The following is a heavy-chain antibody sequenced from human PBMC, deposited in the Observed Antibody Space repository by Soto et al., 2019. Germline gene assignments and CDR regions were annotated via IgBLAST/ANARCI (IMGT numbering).Heavy chain of an antibody. D-gene: IGHD4-17*01. CDR2: IYYSGTT. J-gene: IGHJ4*02. Sequence: QVQLQESGPGLVKPSQTLSLTCTVSGGSISTGGYYWTWIRQHPGKGLEWIGYIYYSGTTYYNPSLKSRVTISVDTSKNQFSLKLSSVTAADTAVYYCARGLSVTLFDNWGQGTLVTVSS. CDR1: GGSISTGGYY. V-gene: IGHV4-31*03. CDR3: ARGLSVTLFDN.